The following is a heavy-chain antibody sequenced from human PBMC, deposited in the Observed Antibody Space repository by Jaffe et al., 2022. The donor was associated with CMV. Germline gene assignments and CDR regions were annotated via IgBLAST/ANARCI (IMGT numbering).Heavy chain of an antibody. CDR3: ARSLTYYDSSGWWFDP. D-gene: IGHD3-22*01. Sequence: QVQLVESGGGVVQPGRSLRLSCAASGFTFSNYGMHWVRQAPGKGLEWVAVIWYDGSNKYYADSVKGRFTISRDNSKNTLYLQMNSLRAEDTAVYYCARSLTYYDSSGWWFDPWGQGTLVTVSS. CDR2: IWYDGSNK. CDR1: GFTFSNYG. V-gene: IGHV3-33*08. J-gene: IGHJ5*02.